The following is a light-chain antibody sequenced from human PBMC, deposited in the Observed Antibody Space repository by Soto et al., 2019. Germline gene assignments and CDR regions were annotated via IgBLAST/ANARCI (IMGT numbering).Light chain of an antibody. J-gene: IGLJ2*01. CDR1: HSDVGSYNL. CDR2: EDS. V-gene: IGLV2-23*01. CDR3: CSYAGSFSVI. Sequence: QSALTQTASVSGSPGQSITISCTGTHSDVGSYNLVSWYQQHPGKAPKLIIYEDSKRPSGVSNRFSGSKSGYTASLTISGLEAEDEADYYCCSYAGSFSVIFGGGTKLTVL.